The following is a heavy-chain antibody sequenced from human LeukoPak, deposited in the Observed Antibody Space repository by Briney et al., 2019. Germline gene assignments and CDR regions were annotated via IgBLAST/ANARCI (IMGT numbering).Heavy chain of an antibody. D-gene: IGHD2-2*01. V-gene: IGHV5-51*01. CDR3: ARSRSYCSSTSCQGAFDI. Sequence: GESLKISCKGSGYSFTTYWISWVRQMPGKGLEWMGIIYPGDSDTRYSPSFQGQVTISADKSISTAYLQWSSLKASDTAMYYCARSRSYCSSTSCQGAFDIWGQGTMVTVSS. CDR1: GYSFTTYW. J-gene: IGHJ3*02. CDR2: IYPGDSDT.